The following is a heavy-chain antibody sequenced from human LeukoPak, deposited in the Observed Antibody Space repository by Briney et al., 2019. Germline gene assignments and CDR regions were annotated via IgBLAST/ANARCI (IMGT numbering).Heavy chain of an antibody. CDR2: VSDDGNKK. CDR3: ARGQLLLEGYFYYMDV. D-gene: IGHD2-2*01. Sequence: GGSLRLSCAASGFTFSSCPMHWVRQAPGKGLEWVAVVSDDGNKKFDADFVKGRFTISRDNSKNTLYLQMNSLRGEDTAVYYCARGQLLLEGYFYYMDVWGEGTTVAVSS. CDR1: GFTFSSCP. J-gene: IGHJ6*03. V-gene: IGHV3-30-3*01.